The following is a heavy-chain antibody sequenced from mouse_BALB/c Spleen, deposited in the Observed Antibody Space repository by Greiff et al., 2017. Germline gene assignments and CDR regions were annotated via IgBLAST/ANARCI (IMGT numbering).Heavy chain of an antibody. CDR1: GYTFTSYY. D-gene: IGHD2-4*01. Sequence: VHLVESGPELVKPGASVRISCKASGYTFTSYYIHWVKQRPGQGLEWIGWIYPGNVNTKYNEKFKGKATLTADKSSSTAYMQLSSLTSEDSAVYFCAREGSMITTDYWGQGTTLTVSS. CDR2: IYPGNVNT. J-gene: IGHJ2*01. V-gene: IGHV1S56*01. CDR3: AREGSMITTDY.